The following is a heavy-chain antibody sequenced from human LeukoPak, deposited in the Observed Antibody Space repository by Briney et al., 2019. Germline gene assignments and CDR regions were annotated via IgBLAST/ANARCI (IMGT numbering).Heavy chain of an antibody. CDR1: GFTFSTYG. CDR2: ISYDGSNK. J-gene: IGHJ4*02. CDR3: AKARGNLRANYFDY. D-gene: IGHD1-14*01. V-gene: IGHV3-30*18. Sequence: GGSLRLSCAASGFTFSTYGMHWVRQAPGKGLEWVAVISYDGSNKYYADSVKGRFTISRDNSKNTLYLQMNSLRAVDTAVYYCAKARGNLRANYFDYWGQGTLVTVSS.